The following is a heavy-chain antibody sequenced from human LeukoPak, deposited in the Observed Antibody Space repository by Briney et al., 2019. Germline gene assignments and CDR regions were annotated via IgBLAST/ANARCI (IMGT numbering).Heavy chain of an antibody. V-gene: IGHV4-31*03. Sequence: SETLSLTCSVSGGSISSGGYYWSWIRQHPGKGLEWIGYIYYSGSTYYNPSLKSRLTISVDTSKNQFSLKLSSVTAADTAVYFCARDQGYYDCSDYDSTNWFDPWGQGTLVTVSS. CDR3: ARDQGYYDCSDYDSTNWFDP. J-gene: IGHJ5*02. D-gene: IGHD3-22*01. CDR2: IYYSGST. CDR1: GGSISSGGYY.